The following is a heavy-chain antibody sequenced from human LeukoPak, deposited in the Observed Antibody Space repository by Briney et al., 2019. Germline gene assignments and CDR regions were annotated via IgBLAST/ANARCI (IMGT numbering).Heavy chain of an antibody. CDR1: GYTFTSYA. V-gene: IGHV3-23*01. D-gene: IGHD2-2*01. J-gene: IGHJ6*02. CDR3: AKPEADHCSSTSCYVNYYYGMDV. Sequence: ASVKVSCKASGYTFTSYAMSWVRQAPGKGLEWVSAISGSGGSTYYADSVKGRFTISRDNSKNTLYLQMNSLRAEDTAVYYCAKPEADHCSSTSCYVNYYYGMDVWGQGTTVTVSS. CDR2: ISGSGGST.